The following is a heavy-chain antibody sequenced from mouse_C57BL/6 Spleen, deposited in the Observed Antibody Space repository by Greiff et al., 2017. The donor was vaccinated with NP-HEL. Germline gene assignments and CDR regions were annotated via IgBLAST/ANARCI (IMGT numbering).Heavy chain of an antibody. J-gene: IGHJ3*01. V-gene: IGHV1-82*01. CDR2: IYPGDGDT. Sequence: VQLQQSGPELVKPGASVKISCKASGYAFSSSWMNWVKQRPGKGLEWIGRIYPGDGDTNYNGKFKGKATLTADKSSSTAYMQLSSLTSEDSAVYFWARGGDGSSPFAYWGQGTLVTVSA. CDR1: GYAFSSSW. D-gene: IGHD1-1*01. CDR3: ARGGDGSSPFAY.